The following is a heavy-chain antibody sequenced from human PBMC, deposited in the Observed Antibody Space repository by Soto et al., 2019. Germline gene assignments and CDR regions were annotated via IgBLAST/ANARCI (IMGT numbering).Heavy chain of an antibody. J-gene: IGHJ4*02. Sequence: QVRLVESGGELVQPGRSLRLSCAASGFTFGSYGMHWVRQAPGKGLEWVAMISYDGRHQYYADSVKGRFTISRDNFKDTLYLQMNGLTPEDTAIYFCARELDIPPDYYFDYWGQGNLVTVSS. D-gene: IGHD5-12*01. CDR2: ISYDGRHQ. V-gene: IGHV3-30*03. CDR3: ARELDIPPDYYFDY. CDR1: GFTFGSYG.